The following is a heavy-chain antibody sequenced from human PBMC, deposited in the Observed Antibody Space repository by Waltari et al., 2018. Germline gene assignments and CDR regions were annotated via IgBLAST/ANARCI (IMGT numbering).Heavy chain of an antibody. D-gene: IGHD6-19*01. CDR1: GGSISSGSYY. Sequence: QVQLQKSGPGLVKPSQTLSLTCPASGGSISSGSYYWSWIRQPAGKGLEWIGRIYTSGSTNYNPSLKSRVTISVDTSKNQFSRKLSSVTAADTAVYYCARGRMQWSFDYWGQGTLVTVSS. CDR2: IYTSGST. CDR3: ARGRMQWSFDY. V-gene: IGHV4-61*02. J-gene: IGHJ4*02.